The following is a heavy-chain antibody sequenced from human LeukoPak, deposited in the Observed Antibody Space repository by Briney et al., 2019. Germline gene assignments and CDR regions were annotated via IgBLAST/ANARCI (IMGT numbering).Heavy chain of an antibody. Sequence: SETLSLTCTVSGGSISSYYWSWIRQPPGKGLEWIGYIYYSGSTNYNPSLKSRVTISVDTSKNQFSLKLSSVTAADTAVYYCARRSLGVRGTFDPWGQGTLVTVSS. CDR3: ARRSLGVRGTFDP. V-gene: IGHV4-59*08. D-gene: IGHD3-10*01. J-gene: IGHJ5*02. CDR2: IYYSGST. CDR1: GGSISSYY.